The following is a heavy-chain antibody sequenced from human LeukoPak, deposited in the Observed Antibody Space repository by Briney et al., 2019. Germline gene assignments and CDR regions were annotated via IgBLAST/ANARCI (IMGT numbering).Heavy chain of an antibody. J-gene: IGHJ5*02. D-gene: IGHD1-26*01. CDR2: IYHSGST. CDR3: ARRLPYSGSYSWFDP. V-gene: IGHV4-38-2*01. Sequence: SETLSLTCAVSGYSISSGYYWGWIRQPPGKGLEWIGSIYHSGSTYYNPSLKSRVTISVDTSKNQFSLKLSSVTAADTAVYYCARRLPYSGSYSWFDPWGQGTLVTVSS. CDR1: GYSISSGYY.